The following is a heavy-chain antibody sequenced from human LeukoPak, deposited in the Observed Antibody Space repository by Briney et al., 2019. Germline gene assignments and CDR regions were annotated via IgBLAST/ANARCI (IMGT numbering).Heavy chain of an antibody. CDR2: LYPGHSNT. CDR3: ARETDQFYSEKIGYYRNFDY. V-gene: IGHV5-51*01. J-gene: IGHJ4*02. D-gene: IGHD3-22*01. CDR1: VYTFSKYW. Sequence: GESLKISCTGSVYTFSKYWIGWVRQMPGEGLEWMGILYPGHSNTIYSPSFQGQVTITADKSISTAYLHWNNLRASDTAMYYCARETDQFYSEKIGYYRNFDYWGRGTLVTVSS.